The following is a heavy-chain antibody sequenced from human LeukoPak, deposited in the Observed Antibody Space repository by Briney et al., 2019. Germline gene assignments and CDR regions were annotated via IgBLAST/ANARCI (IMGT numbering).Heavy chain of an antibody. J-gene: IGHJ6*03. V-gene: IGHV1-2*02. D-gene: IGHD2-2*01. Sequence: GASVKVSCKASGYTFTGYYMHWVRQAPGQGLEWMGWINPNSGGTNYAQKFQGRVTMTRDISTSTVYMELSSLRSEDTAVYYRXXSTLIWDIVVVPAAPYYMDVWGKGTTVTVSS. CDR1: GYTFTGYY. CDR2: INPNSGGT. CDR3: XXSTLIWDIVVVPAAPYYMDV.